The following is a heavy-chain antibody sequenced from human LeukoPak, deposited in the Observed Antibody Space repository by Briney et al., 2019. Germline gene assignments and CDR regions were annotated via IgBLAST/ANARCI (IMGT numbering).Heavy chain of an antibody. D-gene: IGHD3-16*01. CDR1: GFTFSGYA. Sequence: GGSLRLSCGASGFTFSGYAMSWVRQAPGEGLQWVSAISGSGGSTYYADSVKGRFTISRDNSKNTLYLRMNSLRAEDTAVYYCTKIPWGGDYFDYWGQGTLVTVSS. CDR2: ISGSGGST. CDR3: TKIPWGGDYFDY. V-gene: IGHV3-23*01. J-gene: IGHJ4*02.